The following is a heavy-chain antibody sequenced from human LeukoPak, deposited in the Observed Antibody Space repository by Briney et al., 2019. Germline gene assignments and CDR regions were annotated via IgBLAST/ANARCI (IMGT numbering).Heavy chain of an antibody. CDR2: IIPIFGTA. J-gene: IGHJ4*02. V-gene: IGHV1-69*01. CDR3: AREGNGYSIDY. D-gene: IGHD5-24*01. CDR1: GGTFSSYA. Sequence: SVKVSCTASGGTFSSYAISWVRQALGQGLEWMGGIIPIFGTANYAQKFQGRVTITADESTSTAYMELSSLRSEDTAVYYCAREGNGYSIDYWGQGTLVTVSS.